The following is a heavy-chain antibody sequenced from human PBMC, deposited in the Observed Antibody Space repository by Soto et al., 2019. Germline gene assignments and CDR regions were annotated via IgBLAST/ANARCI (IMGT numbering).Heavy chain of an antibody. J-gene: IGHJ4*02. CDR3: ATDQLSLLNYDY. V-gene: IGHV3-21*01. CDR1: GFTFSSYS. CDR2: ISSTSIYI. Sequence: PGGSLRLSCAASGFTFSSYSMSWVRQAPGKGLEWVSTISSTSIYIYYADSVRGRFTISRDNAKNSLYLQMNSLRAEDTAVYYCATDQLSLLNYDYWGQGTLVTVSS. D-gene: IGHD1-1*01.